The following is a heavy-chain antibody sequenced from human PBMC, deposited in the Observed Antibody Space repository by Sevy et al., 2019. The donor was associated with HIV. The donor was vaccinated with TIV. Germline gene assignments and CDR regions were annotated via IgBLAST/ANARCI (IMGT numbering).Heavy chain of an antibody. CDR3: AKDRVTVFGVVVTFDS. CDR2: ISGSGYAT. CDR1: GFTFDSYA. V-gene: IGHV3-23*01. D-gene: IGHD3-3*01. J-gene: IGHJ4*02. Sequence: GGSLRLSCAASGFTFDSYAMHWVRQVAGKGLEWVSTISGSGYATYYADSVKSRFIISRDTSRNTLYLQMNSLRVEDSAVYFCAKDRVTVFGVVVTFDSWGQGTVVTVSS.